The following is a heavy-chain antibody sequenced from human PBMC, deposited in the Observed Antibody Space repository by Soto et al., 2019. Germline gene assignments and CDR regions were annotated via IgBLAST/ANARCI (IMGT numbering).Heavy chain of an antibody. D-gene: IGHD1-1*01. CDR1: GGFVSSGSYY. Sequence: QVQLQQWGAGLLKPSETLSLTCAVYGGFVSSGSYYWSWIRQPPGKGLEWIGEMSHSGGTHSNPSLKSRVTISVDTSKTQFSLKMSSVTAADTALYYCARVERGTATTVVDAFDIWGPGTMVTVSS. CDR2: MSHSGGT. V-gene: IGHV4-34*01. CDR3: ARVERGTATTVVDAFDI. J-gene: IGHJ3*02.